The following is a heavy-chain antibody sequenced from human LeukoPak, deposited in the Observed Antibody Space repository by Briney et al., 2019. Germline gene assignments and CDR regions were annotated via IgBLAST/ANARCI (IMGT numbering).Heavy chain of an antibody. D-gene: IGHD2-15*01. J-gene: IGHJ4*02. CDR2: INTYNGNT. CDR1: GYTFTSYG. V-gene: IGHV1-18*01. CDR3: ATDCSGGSCYLGP. Sequence: ASVKVSCKASGYTFTSYGISWVRQAPGQGLEWMGWINTYNGNTNYAQKLQGRVTMTTDTSTSTAYMELRSLRSDDTAVYYCATDCSGGSCYLGPWGQGTLVTVSS.